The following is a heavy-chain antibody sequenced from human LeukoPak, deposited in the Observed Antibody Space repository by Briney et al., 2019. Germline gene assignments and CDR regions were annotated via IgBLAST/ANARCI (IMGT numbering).Heavy chain of an antibody. J-gene: IGHJ4*02. CDR1: GFTFRSYA. CDR3: AKFTRTLVRGALVN. V-gene: IGHV3-30*04. Sequence: GGSLRLSCAASGFTFRSYAMHWVRQAPGKGLEWEAAISYDGSNKKYADSVKGRFTISRDNSKNTLYLQMNSLRAEDTAVYYCAKFTRTLVRGALVNWGQGTLVTVSS. CDR2: ISYDGSNK. D-gene: IGHD3-10*01.